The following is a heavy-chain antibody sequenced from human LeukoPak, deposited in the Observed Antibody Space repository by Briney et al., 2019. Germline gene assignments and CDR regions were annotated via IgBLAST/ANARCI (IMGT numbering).Heavy chain of an antibody. CDR3: AREGGDCGGDCYPGAFDI. J-gene: IGHJ3*02. Sequence: GGSLRLSCAASGFTFSSYAMHWVRQAPGKGLEYVSAISSNGGSTYYANSVKGRFTISRDNSKNTLYLQMGSLRAEDMAVYYCAREGGDCGGDCYPGAFDIWGQGTMVTVSS. D-gene: IGHD2-21*02. CDR1: GFTFSSYA. V-gene: IGHV3-64*01. CDR2: ISSNGGST.